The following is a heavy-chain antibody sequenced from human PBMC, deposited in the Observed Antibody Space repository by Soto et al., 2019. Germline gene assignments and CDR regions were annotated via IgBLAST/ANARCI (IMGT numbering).Heavy chain of an antibody. CDR2: ISGSGRST. CDR1: GFTFSSFA. Sequence: GGSLRLSCAASGFTFSSFAMSWVRQAPEKGLEWVTGISGSGRSTFYADSVKGRFTISRGNSKNTLYLQMNSLRAEDTAVYYCARDEAPTAPSPFDNWGQGAWSPSPQ. D-gene: IGHD2-21*02. CDR3: ARDEAPTAPSPFDN. V-gene: IGHV3-23*01. J-gene: IGHJ4*02.